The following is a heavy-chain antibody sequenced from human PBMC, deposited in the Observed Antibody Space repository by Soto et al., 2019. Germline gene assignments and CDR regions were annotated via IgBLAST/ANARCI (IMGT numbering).Heavy chain of an antibody. V-gene: IGHV3-9*01. CDR2: ISWNGASL. CDR3: ANLPLYGSGFDC. J-gene: IGHJ4*02. D-gene: IGHD3-10*01. Sequence: EVQLVESGGGLVQPGGSLRLSCVASGFTFDDYAIHWVRRGPGKGLEWVAGISWNGASLGYADYVKGRFTISRDNAKNSLFLQMTSLRTDDTALYFCANLPLYGSGFDCWGQGTLVTVSA. CDR1: GFTFDDYA.